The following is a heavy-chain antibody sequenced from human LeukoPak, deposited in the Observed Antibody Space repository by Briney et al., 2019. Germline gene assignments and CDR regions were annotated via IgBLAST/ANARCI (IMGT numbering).Heavy chain of an antibody. Sequence: GGSLRLSCAASGYSFNNYAIHWVRQAPGKGLEWVAIISFDGGNKYYADSVKGRFTISRDNSKNTLYLQMNSLRAEDKAVYYCMRDRIVGSTLFGAFYSGQGTLVTVSS. CDR1: GYSFNNYA. CDR3: MRDRIVGSTLFGAFY. J-gene: IGHJ4*02. D-gene: IGHD1-26*01. V-gene: IGHV3-30-3*01. CDR2: ISFDGGNK.